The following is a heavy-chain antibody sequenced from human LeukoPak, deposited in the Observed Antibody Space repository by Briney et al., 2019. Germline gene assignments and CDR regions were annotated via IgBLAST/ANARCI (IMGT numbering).Heavy chain of an antibody. CDR3: ATPSRLLYYDSSGYYNYYMDV. CDR2: INPNSGGT. Sequence: ASVTVSCKASGYTFTGYYMHWVRQAPGQGLEWMGWINPNSGGTNYAQKFQGRVTMTRDTSISTAYMELSRLRSDDTAVYYCATPSRLLYYDSSGYYNYYMDVWGKGTTVTVSS. J-gene: IGHJ6*03. D-gene: IGHD3-22*01. CDR1: GYTFTGYY. V-gene: IGHV1-2*02.